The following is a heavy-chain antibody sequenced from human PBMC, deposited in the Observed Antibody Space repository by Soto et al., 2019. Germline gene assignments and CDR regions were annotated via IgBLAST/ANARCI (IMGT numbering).Heavy chain of an antibody. CDR1: GGSFSGYY. V-gene: IGHV4-34*01. CDR2: INHSGST. Sequence: PSETLSLTCAVYGGSFSGYYWSWIRQPPGKGLEWIGEINHSGSTNYNPSLKSRVTISIDRSKNQFAQTLSSVNAHETGVYYWARGGKEAGRDSYYDGLGDWGQGTLVTVSS. D-gene: IGHD1-26*01. CDR3: ARGGKEAGRDSYYDGLGD. J-gene: IGHJ4*02.